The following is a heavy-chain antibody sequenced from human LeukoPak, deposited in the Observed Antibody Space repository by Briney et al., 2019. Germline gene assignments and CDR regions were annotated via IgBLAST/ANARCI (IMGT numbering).Heavy chain of an antibody. Sequence: GGSLRLSCVGSGFTFNNAWMDWVRQAPGEGLEWVGRIKSKNDGGTIEYAAPVKGRFTISRDDSKDTLYLHLNSLKTEDTAMYYCCSNWFDPWGQGTLVTVSS. CDR3: CSNWFDP. CDR2: IKSKNDGGTI. J-gene: IGHJ5*02. V-gene: IGHV3-15*01. D-gene: IGHD3-10*02. CDR1: GFTFNNAW.